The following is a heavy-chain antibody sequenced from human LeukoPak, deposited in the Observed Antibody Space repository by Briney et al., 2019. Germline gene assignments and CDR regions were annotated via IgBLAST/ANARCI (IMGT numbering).Heavy chain of an antibody. J-gene: IGHJ4*02. CDR1: GVSIGSQY. D-gene: IGHD1-26*01. CDR2: MLYNARS. V-gene: IGHV4-59*11. CDR3: ARDEWEHNY. Sequence: SETLSLTCTVSGVSIGSQYWSWIRQTPGKGLEWIGYMLYNARSDYNPSLKGRVSISVDTSKNQFSLKLSSVTEADTAVYYCARDEWEHNYWGQGILVTVSS.